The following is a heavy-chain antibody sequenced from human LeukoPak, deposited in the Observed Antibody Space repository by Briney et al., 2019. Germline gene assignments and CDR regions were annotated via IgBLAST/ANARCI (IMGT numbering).Heavy chain of an antibody. CDR3: ARAPLGVERKCCSGGSCYSTPYYFDY. CDR1: GGTFSSYA. V-gene: IGHV1-69*06. Sequence: ASVKVSCKASGGTFSSYAISWVRQAPGQGLEWMGGIIPIFGTANYAQKFQGRVTITADKSTSTAYMELSSLRSEDTAVYYCARAPLGVERKCCSGGSCYSTPYYFDYWGQGTLVTVSS. D-gene: IGHD2-15*01. J-gene: IGHJ4*02. CDR2: IIPIFGTA.